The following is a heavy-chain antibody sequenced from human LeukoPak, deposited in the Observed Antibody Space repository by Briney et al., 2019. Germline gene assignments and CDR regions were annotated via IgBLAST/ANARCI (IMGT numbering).Heavy chain of an antibody. CDR3: AKHQFGGFDP. D-gene: IGHD3-10*01. J-gene: IGHJ5*02. CDR2: ISYDGSNK. Sequence: GGSLRLSCAASGFTFSSYGMHWVRQAPGKGREGVAVISYDGSNKYYADSVKGRFTISRDNSKNTLYLQMNSLRAEDTAVYYCAKHQFGGFDPWGQGTLVTVSS. V-gene: IGHV3-30*18. CDR1: GFTFSSYG.